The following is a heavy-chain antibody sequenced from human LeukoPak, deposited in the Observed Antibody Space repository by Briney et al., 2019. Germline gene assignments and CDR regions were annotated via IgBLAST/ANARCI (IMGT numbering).Heavy chain of an antibody. CDR3: ARLSRVGRGLDY. V-gene: IGHV4-38-2*02. J-gene: IGHJ4*02. CDR2: IYHSGST. Sequence: SETLSLTCTVSGYSISSGYYWGWIRQPPGKGLEWIGSIYHSGSTYYNPSLKSRVTISVDTSKNQFSLKLSPVTAADTAVYYCARLSRVGRGLDYWGQGTLVTVSS. D-gene: IGHD3-16*01. CDR1: GYSISSGYY.